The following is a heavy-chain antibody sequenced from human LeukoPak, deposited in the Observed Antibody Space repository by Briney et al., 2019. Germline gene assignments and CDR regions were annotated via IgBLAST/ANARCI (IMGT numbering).Heavy chain of an antibody. D-gene: IGHD3-16*01. CDR3: AREELGSSLGFDP. J-gene: IGHJ5*02. Sequence: PGRSLRLSCAASGFTFSSYTIHWVRQPPGKGLEWVAVISFDGSSKYYADSVKGRFTISRDNSKNTLYLQMNSLRAEDTAVYYCAREELGSSLGFDPWGQGTLVTVSS. CDR2: ISFDGSSK. CDR1: GFTFSSYT. V-gene: IGHV3-30-3*01.